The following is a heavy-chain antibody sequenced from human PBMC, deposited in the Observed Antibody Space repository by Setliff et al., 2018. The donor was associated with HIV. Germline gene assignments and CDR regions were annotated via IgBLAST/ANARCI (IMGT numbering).Heavy chain of an antibody. CDR2: FTHGRST. D-gene: IGHD3-16*01. J-gene: IGHJ5*02. CDR3: AKRTFGSGRLDP. V-gene: IGHV4-34*01. CDR1: GGSFSGYY. Sequence: PSETLSLTCAVYGGSFSGYYWSWIRQPPGKGLEWIGEFTHGRSTNNNPSLKSRVTISMDTSKNQFSLNLNSVTATDTAVYYCAKRTFGSGRLDPWGQGTLVTVSS.